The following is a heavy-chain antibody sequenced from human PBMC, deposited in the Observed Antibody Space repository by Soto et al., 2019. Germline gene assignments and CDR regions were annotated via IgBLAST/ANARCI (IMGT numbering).Heavy chain of an antibody. J-gene: IGHJ4*02. CDR1: GGTFSSYA. V-gene: IGHV1-69*01. D-gene: IGHD3-22*01. Sequence: QVQLVQSGAEVKKPGSSVKVSCKASGGTFSSYAFSWVRQAPGQGLEWMGGIIPVFGATNYAQRFQGRVTFNADASTSTASMDLSSITSEATAVYYCAGSPEWSYALSQLVITTFGFYWGTGTVVTVSP. CDR2: IIPVFGAT. CDR3: AGSPEWSYALSQLVITTFGFY.